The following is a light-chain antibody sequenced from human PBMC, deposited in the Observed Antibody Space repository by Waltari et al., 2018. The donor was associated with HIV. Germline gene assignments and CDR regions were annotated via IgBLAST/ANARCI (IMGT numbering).Light chain of an antibody. V-gene: IGLV3-19*01. J-gene: IGLJ2*01. Sequence: GQTVRITCQGDSLRSYYASWYQQKPGQAPVLVIYGKNNRPSGIPDRFSGSSSGNTASLTITGAQAEDEADYYCNSRDSSGNHLVFGGGTKLTVL. CDR3: NSRDSSGNHLV. CDR1: SLRSYY. CDR2: GKN.